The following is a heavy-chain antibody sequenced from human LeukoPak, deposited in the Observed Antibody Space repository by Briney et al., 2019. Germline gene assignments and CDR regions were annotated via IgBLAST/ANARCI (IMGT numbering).Heavy chain of an antibody. D-gene: IGHD1-26*01. Sequence: SETLSLTCTISGGSLIPYYWSWIRQPPGKGLEWIGYIYHSGTTNYSPPLKGRATLSVDTSKNQISLRLSSVTAADTAVYFCARVDSGTYYMPFDYWGQGSLVTVSS. J-gene: IGHJ4*02. CDR1: GGSLIPYY. CDR2: IYHSGTT. CDR3: ARVDSGTYYMPFDY. V-gene: IGHV4-59*01.